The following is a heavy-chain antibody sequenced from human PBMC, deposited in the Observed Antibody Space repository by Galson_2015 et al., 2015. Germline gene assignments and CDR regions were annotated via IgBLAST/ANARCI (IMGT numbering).Heavy chain of an antibody. CDR3: ARDLGGCGSTCSPGY. CDR2: IRQDGSGT. D-gene: IGHD3-16*01. V-gene: IGHV3-7*05. J-gene: IGHJ4*02. CDR1: GFSGFTFRTLW. Sequence: SLRLSCAASGFSGFTFRTLWMSWVRRAPGRGLEWVGNIRQDGSGTFYADSVKGRFTISRDNAKNSLYLQMDNLRAEDTAVYYCARDLGGCGSTCSPGYWGPGTLVTVSS.